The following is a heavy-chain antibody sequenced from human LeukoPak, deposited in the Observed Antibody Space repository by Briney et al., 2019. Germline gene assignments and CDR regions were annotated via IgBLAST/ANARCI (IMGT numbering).Heavy chain of an antibody. Sequence: SVKVSCKASGGTFSSYAISWVRQAPGQGLEWMGGVIPIFGTANYAQKFQGRVTITADESTSTAYMELSSLRSEDTAVYYCARDSHQSVLRFLEWLPSNSYYYYGMDVWGQGTTVTVSS. V-gene: IGHV1-69*13. CDR2: VIPIFGTA. CDR1: GGTFSSYA. CDR3: ARDSHQSVLRFLEWLPSNSYYYYGMDV. D-gene: IGHD3-3*01. J-gene: IGHJ6*02.